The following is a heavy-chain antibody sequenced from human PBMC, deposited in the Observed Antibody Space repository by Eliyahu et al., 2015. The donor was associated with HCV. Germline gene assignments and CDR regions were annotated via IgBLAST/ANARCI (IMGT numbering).Heavy chain of an antibody. D-gene: IGHD2-15*01. CDR2: IKSKTDGGTT. Sequence: EVQLVESGGGLVKPGGSLRLSCAASGFTXSXXWXXWXRQAPGKGLEWVGRIKSKTDGGTTDYAAPVKGRFTISRDDLKNTLHLQMNNLKTEDTAIYYCTRYCSGGGCYSTKVTFDSWGQGSLVTVSS. CDR1: GFTXSXXW. J-gene: IGHJ4*02. V-gene: IGHV3-15*01. CDR3: TRYCSGGGCYSTKVTFDS.